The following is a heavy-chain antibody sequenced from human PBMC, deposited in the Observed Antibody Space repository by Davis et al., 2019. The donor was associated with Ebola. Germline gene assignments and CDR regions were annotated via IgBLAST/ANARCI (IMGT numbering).Heavy chain of an antibody. J-gene: IGHJ4*02. Sequence: GESLKISCAASGFTFSSYSMNWVRQAPGKGLEWVSSISSSSSYIYYADSVKGRFTISRDNAKNSLYLQMNSLRAEDTAVYYCARAYSSSALGYWGQGTLVTVSS. D-gene: IGHD6-6*01. CDR2: ISSSSSYI. CDR1: GFTFSSYS. V-gene: IGHV3-21*01. CDR3: ARAYSSSALGY.